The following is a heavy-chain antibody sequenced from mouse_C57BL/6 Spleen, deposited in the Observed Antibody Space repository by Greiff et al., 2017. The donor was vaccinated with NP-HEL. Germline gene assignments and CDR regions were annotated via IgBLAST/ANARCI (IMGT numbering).Heavy chain of an antibody. Sequence: VQLQQSGAELVKPGASVKLSCKASGYTFTSYWMQWVKQRPGQGLEWIGEIDPSDSYTNYNKKFKGKATLTVDTSSSTAYMQLSSLTSEDSAVYYCARRPITTVGAMDYWGQGTSVTVSS. CDR3: ARRPITTVGAMDY. CDR2: IDPSDSYT. D-gene: IGHD1-1*01. CDR1: GYTFTSYW. V-gene: IGHV1-50*01. J-gene: IGHJ4*01.